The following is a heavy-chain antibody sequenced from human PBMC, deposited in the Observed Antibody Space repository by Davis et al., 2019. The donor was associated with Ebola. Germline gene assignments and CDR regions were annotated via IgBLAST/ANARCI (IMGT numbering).Heavy chain of an antibody. J-gene: IGHJ5*02. D-gene: IGHD6-13*01. Sequence: AASAKVSCKASGYTFTSYAMHWVRQAPGQRLEWMGWINAVNDHTKFSQKFQGRVTITRDTSASTAYMELSSLRSEDTAVYYCARGHIAASQDCFDPWGQGTLVTVSS. V-gene: IGHV1-3*01. CDR3: ARGHIAASQDCFDP. CDR1: GYTFTSYA. CDR2: INAVNDHT.